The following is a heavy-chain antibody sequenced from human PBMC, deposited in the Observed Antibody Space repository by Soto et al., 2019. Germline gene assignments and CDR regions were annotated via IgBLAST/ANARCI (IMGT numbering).Heavy chain of an antibody. CDR2: ISYDGSNK. CDR1: GFTFSSYA. CDR3: ASSGKYWANNWSDP. D-gene: IGHD2-8*02. Sequence: GGSLRLSCAASGFTFSSYAMHWVRQAPGKGLEWVAVISYDGSNKYYADSVKGRFTISRDNSKNTLCLQMNSLRAEDTAVYYCASSGKYWANNWSDPWGQGTLVTVSS. V-gene: IGHV3-30-3*01. J-gene: IGHJ5*02.